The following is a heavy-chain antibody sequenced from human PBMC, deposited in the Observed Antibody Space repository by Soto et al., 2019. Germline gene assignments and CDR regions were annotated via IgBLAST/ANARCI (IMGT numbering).Heavy chain of an antibody. CDR2: IYKSGRT. CDR1: GFTVSSNY. J-gene: IGHJ4*02. V-gene: IGHV3-53*01. Sequence: GGSLRLSCAASGFTVSSNYLTWVRQAPGKGLEWVSVIYKSGRTYYADSVKGRFTISRDNSKNTLFLQMNSLRDEDTAIYYCAKDGLSDSPSAIDYWGQGTRVTVSS. CDR3: AKDGLSDSPSAIDY. D-gene: IGHD6-13*01.